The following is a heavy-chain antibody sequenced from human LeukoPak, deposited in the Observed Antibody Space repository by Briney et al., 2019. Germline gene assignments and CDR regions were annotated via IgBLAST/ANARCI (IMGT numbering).Heavy chain of an antibody. CDR3: ARPKTWPKMNAFDI. V-gene: IGHV5-51*01. CDR1: GYRFTSYW. J-gene: IGHJ3*02. Sequence: GESLKISCKGSGYRFTSYWIGWVRQMPGKGLEWMGIIYPGDSDTRYSTSFQGQVTISADKSISTAYLQWSSLKASDTAMYYCARPKTWPKMNAFDIWGQGTMVTVSS. CDR2: IYPGDSDT.